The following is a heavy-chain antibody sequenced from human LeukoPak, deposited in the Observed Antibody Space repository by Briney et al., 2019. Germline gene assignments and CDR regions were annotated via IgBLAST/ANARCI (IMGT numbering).Heavy chain of an antibody. CDR3: AKCPYTLCSIFQN. Sequence: PGGSLRLSCAASGFTFSSYAMSWVRQAPGKGLEWVSAISGSGGSTYYADSVKGRFTISRDNFKNTLYLQMNNLRAEDTAVYYCAKCPYTLCSIFQNWGQGTLVTVSS. V-gene: IGHV3-23*01. J-gene: IGHJ1*01. D-gene: IGHD1-1*01. CDR1: GFTFSSYA. CDR2: ISGSGGST.